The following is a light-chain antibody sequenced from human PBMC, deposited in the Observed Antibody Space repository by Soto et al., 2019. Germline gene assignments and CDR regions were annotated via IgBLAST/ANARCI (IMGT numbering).Light chain of an antibody. CDR1: SSDVGNYNL. CDR2: EGS. CDR3: CSYAGSSTYV. V-gene: IGLV2-23*01. J-gene: IGLJ1*01. Sequence: SALTQPASVSGSPGQSITISCTGTSSDVGNYNLVSWYQQHPGKAPKLMIYEGSKRPSGVSNRFSGSKSGNTASLTISILQAEDEADYYCCSYAGSSTYVFGTGTKSPS.